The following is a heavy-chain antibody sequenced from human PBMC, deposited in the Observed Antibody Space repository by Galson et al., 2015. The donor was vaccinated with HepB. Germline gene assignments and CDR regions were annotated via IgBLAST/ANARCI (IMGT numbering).Heavy chain of an antibody. Sequence: SLRLSCAASGFNVSSKYMYWVRQAPGKGLEWVSVLYSGVSAYHADSVKGRFTISRDNSKNTVYLQMNSLRAEDTAVYYCARVRGRSGYGRVGSFDHWGQGTLVTVSS. CDR2: LYSGVSA. D-gene: IGHD5-12*01. CDR3: ARVRGRSGYGRVGSFDH. V-gene: IGHV3-53*01. CDR1: GFNVSSKY. J-gene: IGHJ4*02.